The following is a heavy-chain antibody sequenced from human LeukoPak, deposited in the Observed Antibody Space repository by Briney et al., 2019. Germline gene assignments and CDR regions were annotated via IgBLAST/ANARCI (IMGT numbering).Heavy chain of an antibody. V-gene: IGHV1-2*02. CDR2: INPNSGGT. CDR1: GYTFTGYY. Sequence: ASVKVSCKASGYTFTGYYIHWVRQAPGQGLEWMAWINPNSGGTNYAQKFLGRVTMTRDTSISTAYMELSSLRSDDTALYYCARAGMIVEPSAQNDYWGQGTLVTVSS. CDR3: ARAGMIVEPSAQNDY. J-gene: IGHJ4*02. D-gene: IGHD3-22*01.